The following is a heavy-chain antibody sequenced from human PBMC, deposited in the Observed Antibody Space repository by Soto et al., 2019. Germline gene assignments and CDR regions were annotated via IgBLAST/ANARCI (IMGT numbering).Heavy chain of an antibody. V-gene: IGHV1-58*02. CDR3: ARSGSYYPARNWFGP. CDR2: IVGGNGET. J-gene: IGHJ5*02. D-gene: IGHD3-10*01. Sequence: ASVKVSCKASGFTFTSSAMQWVRQARGQGLEWMGWIVGGNGETNHAQKLQDRVTMTRDTSTSTAYMELRSLRSDDTAVYYCARSGSYYPARNWFGPWGQGTLVTVSS. CDR1: GFTFTSSA.